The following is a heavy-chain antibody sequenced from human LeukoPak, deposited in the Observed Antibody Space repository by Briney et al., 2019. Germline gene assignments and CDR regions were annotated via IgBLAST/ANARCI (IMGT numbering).Heavy chain of an antibody. Sequence: SVKVSCKASGYTFTGYYMHWVRQAPGQGLEWMGGFVPLFKTAHYAPKFQGRVTITADESTSTAYLELSSLRSEDTAVYYCARDNVDVIALDYWGQGTLV. V-gene: IGHV1-69*13. D-gene: IGHD2-21*01. CDR1: GYTFTGYY. J-gene: IGHJ4*02. CDR3: ARDNVDVIALDY. CDR2: FVPLFKTA.